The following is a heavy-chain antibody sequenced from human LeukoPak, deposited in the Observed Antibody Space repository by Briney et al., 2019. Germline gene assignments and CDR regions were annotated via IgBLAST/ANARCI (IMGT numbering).Heavy chain of an antibody. CDR1: GFTVSRDY. CDR3: VKECLVIINYYFDY. V-gene: IGHV3-53*01. D-gene: IGHD3-22*01. J-gene: IGHJ4*02. Sequence: PGGSLRLSCAASGFTVSRDYMTWVRQAPGKGLGWVSVIYSGGSTYYADSVKGRFTISRDNSKNTPYLQMNSLRAEDTAVYYCVKECLVIINYYFDYWGQGTLVTVSS. CDR2: IYSGGST.